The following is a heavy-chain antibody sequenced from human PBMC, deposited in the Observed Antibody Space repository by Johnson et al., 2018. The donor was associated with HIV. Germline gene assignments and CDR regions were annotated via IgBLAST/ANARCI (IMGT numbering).Heavy chain of an antibody. CDR3: ARDARYCTSITCYTTAFDI. D-gene: IGHD2-2*02. J-gene: IGHJ3*02. V-gene: IGHV3-48*04. CDR1: GFTFSSYW. Sequence: VQLVESGGGLVQPGGSLRLSCAASGFTFSSYWMRWVRQAPGKGLEWVSGISWTSGTIDYAASVKGRFTISRDNAKNSLYLQMNSLRAEDTALYYCARDARYCTSITCYTTAFDIWGQGTMVTVSS. CDR2: ISWTSGTI.